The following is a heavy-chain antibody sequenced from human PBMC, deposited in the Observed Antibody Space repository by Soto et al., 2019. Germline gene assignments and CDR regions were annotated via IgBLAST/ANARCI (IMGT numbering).Heavy chain of an antibody. Sequence: PSETLSLTCTVSGDSISSTTYYWGLIRQPPGKGLEWIGSIYYSGSTYYNPSLKSRVTISVATSKNQFSLKLSSVTAAETAVYYCARPWWSSPHYYYYGMDVWGQGTTVTVS. V-gene: IGHV4-39*01. CDR1: GDSISSTTYY. J-gene: IGHJ6*02. CDR2: IYYSGST. D-gene: IGHD2-15*01. CDR3: ARPWWSSPHYYYYGMDV.